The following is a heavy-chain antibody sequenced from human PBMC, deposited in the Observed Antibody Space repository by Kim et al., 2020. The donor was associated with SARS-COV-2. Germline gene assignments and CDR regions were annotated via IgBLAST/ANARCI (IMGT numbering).Heavy chain of an antibody. CDR2: IGPTSGTA. CDR1: GGTISGYT. V-gene: IGHV1-69*06. Sequence: SVNVSCKASGGTISGYTFTWVRQAPGQGLEWMGGIGPTSGTAEYAQKFQDTVTITADKSTRTAYLEMYNLKPDDTAIYYCARGSVVGATGCDFWGQGTL. CDR3: ARGSVVGATGCDF. J-gene: IGHJ4*02. D-gene: IGHD1-26*01.